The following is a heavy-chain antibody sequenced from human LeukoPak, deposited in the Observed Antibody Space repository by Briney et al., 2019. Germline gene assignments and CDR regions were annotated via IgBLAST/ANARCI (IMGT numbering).Heavy chain of an antibody. CDR1: GASIGDYY. Sequence: SETLSLTCTVSGASIGDYYWNWIRQPAGKGLEWIGRIYISGSTNYNPSLRSRVTMSIDTSKNQFSLKLTSMTAADSAVYYCVRDPTGLLRPTNWFDPWGQGTLVTVSS. D-gene: IGHD3-22*01. CDR2: IYISGST. CDR3: VRDPTGLLRPTNWFDP. J-gene: IGHJ5*02. V-gene: IGHV4-4*07.